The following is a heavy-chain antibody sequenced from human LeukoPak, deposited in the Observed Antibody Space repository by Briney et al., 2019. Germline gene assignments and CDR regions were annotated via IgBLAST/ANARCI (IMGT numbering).Heavy chain of an antibody. D-gene: IGHD3-10*01. V-gene: IGHV3-15*01. J-gene: IGHJ4*02. CDR3: TTKLSSPMVRGVIAVDY. CDR2: IKSKTDGGTT. CDR1: GFTSSNAW. Sequence: GGSLRLSCAASGFTSSNAWMSWVRQAPGKGREWVGRIKSKTDGGTTDYAAPVKGRFTISRDDSKNTAYLQMNSLRTEDTAVYYCTTKLSSPMVRGVIAVDYWGQGTLVTVSS.